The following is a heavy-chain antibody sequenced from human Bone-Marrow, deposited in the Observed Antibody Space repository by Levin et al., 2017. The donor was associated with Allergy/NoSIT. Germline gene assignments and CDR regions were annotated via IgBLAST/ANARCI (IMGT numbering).Heavy chain of an antibody. CDR2: IWYDGSNK. CDR1: GFTFSSYG. D-gene: IGHD4-11*01. J-gene: IGHJ6*02. CDR3: ARSNYGAFHYYYYGMDV. Sequence: GESLKISCAASGFTFSSYGMHWVRQAPGKGLEWVAVIWYDGSNKYYADSVKGRFTISRDNSKNTLYLQMNSLRAEDTAVYYCARSNYGAFHYYYYGMDVWGQGTTVTVSS. V-gene: IGHV3-33*01.